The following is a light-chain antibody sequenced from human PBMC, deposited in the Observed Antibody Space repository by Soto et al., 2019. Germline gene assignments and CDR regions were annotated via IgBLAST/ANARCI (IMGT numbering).Light chain of an antibody. CDR1: SGHSSNP. CDR2: LNSDGSH. CDR3: QTWGTGIVL. Sequence: QLVLTQSPSASASLGASVKLTCTLSSGHSSNPIAWHQQQPEKGPRYLMKLNSDGSHSKGDGIPDRFSGSSSGAERYLTISSLQSEDEADYYCQTWGTGIVLFGGGTKVTVL. V-gene: IGLV4-69*01. J-gene: IGLJ2*01.